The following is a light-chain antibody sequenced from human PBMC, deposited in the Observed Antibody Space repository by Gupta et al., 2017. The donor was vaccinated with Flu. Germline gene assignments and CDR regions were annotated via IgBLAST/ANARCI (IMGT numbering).Light chain of an antibody. CDR1: SSNIGSNT. Sequence: QSVLTQPPSASGTPGQRVTISCSGSSSNIGSNTVNWYQQLPGTAPKLLIYSNNQRPSGVPDRFSGSKSGTSASLAISGLRSEDEADYYCEAWDDSLNGQVVFGGGTKLTVL. J-gene: IGLJ2*01. CDR3: EAWDDSLNGQVV. CDR2: SNN. V-gene: IGLV1-44*01.